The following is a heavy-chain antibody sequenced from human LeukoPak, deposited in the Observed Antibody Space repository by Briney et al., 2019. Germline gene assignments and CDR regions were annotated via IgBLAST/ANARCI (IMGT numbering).Heavy chain of an antibody. D-gene: IGHD3-22*01. CDR1: GGTFSSYA. J-gene: IGHJ4*02. V-gene: IGHV1-69*13. CDR3: ARDRGYDSSGYYYILWFDY. Sequence: SVKVSCKASGGTFSSYATSWVRQAPGQGLERMGGIIPIFGTANYAQKFQGRVTITADESTSTAYMELSSLRSEDTAVYYCARDRGYDSSGYYYILWFDYWGQGTLVTVSS. CDR2: IIPIFGTA.